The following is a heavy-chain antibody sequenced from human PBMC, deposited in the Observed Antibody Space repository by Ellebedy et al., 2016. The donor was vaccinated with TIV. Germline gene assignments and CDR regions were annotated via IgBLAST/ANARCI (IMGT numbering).Heavy chain of an antibody. CDR3: VRGPYSSGHCDAFDV. V-gene: IGHV3-30*03. CDR2: ISFDGRSV. Sequence: GGSLRLXXAASGFTFSSYSMNWVRQAPGKGLERVAGISFDGRSVHYADSVKGRFTISRDNSKSTLYLQLNSLRDEEAAIYYCVRGPYSSGHCDAFDVWGRGTMVTISS. CDR1: GFTFSSYS. D-gene: IGHD6-19*01. J-gene: IGHJ3*01.